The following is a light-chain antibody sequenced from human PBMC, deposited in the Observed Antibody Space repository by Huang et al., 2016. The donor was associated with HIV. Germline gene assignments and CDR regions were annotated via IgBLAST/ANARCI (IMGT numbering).Light chain of an antibody. CDR2: EAS. CDR3: QHYNNWPPRYT. V-gene: IGKV3D-15*01. Sequence: VVMTQSPATLSVSPGERVTLPCRASQSVNRNLAWYQKKPGQAPWLLIYEASTRAPGIPARFSCSGSETEFTLTISSLQSEDFAIYYCQHYNNWPPRYTFGLGTKLEVK. J-gene: IGKJ2*01. CDR1: QSVNRN.